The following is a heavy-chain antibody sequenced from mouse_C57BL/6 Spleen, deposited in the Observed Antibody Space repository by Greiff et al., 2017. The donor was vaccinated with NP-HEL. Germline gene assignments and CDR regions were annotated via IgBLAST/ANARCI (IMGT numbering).Heavy chain of an antibody. D-gene: IGHD2-3*01. Sequence: QVQLQQSGPELVKPGASVKISCKASGYAFSSSWMNWVKQRPGKGLEWIGRIYPGAGDTNYNGKFKGKATLTADKSSSTAYMQLSSLTSEDSAVYFCARWLLPHYFDYWGQGTTLTVSS. CDR1: GYAFSSSW. CDR2: IYPGAGDT. CDR3: ARWLLPHYFDY. V-gene: IGHV1-82*01. J-gene: IGHJ2*01.